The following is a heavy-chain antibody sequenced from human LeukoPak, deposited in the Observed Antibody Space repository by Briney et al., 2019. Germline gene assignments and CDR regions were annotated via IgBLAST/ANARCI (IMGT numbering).Heavy chain of an antibody. Sequence: SETLSLTCAVYGGSFSGYYWSWIRQPPGKGLEWIGEINHSGSTNYNPSLKSRVTISVDTSKNQFSLKLSSVTAADTAVYYCARGVVVVTAPSYYYYYYXMDVWGQGTTVTVSS. J-gene: IGHJ6*02. CDR3: ARGVVVVTAPSYYYYYYXMDV. V-gene: IGHV4-34*01. CDR1: GGSFSGYY. CDR2: INHSGST. D-gene: IGHD2-21*02.